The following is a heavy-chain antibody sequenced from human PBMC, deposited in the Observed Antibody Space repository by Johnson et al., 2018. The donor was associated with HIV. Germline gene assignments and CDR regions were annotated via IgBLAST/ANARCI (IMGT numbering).Heavy chain of an antibody. V-gene: IGHV3-33*06. CDR3: AKVPSPYSSSPDAFDI. Sequence: QMQLVESGGGVVQPGRSLRLSCAASGFTFSSYGMHWVRQAPGKGLEWVAVIWYDGSNKYYADSVKGRFTISRDNSKNTLYLQMNSLRAEDTAVYYCAKVPSPYSSSPDAFDIWGQGTMVTVSS. J-gene: IGHJ3*02. CDR1: GFTFSSYG. D-gene: IGHD6-13*01. CDR2: IWYDGSNK.